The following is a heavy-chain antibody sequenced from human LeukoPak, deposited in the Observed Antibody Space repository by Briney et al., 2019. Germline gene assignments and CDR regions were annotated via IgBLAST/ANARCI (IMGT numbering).Heavy chain of an antibody. CDR3: ARGENNYSGYDSWFDP. CDR1: GGTFSSYA. J-gene: IGHJ5*02. D-gene: IGHD5-12*01. Sequence: SVKVSCKTSGGTFSSYAISWVRQAPGQGLEWMGGIIPIFGTANYAQKFQGRVTITADESTSTAYMELSSLRSEDTAVYYCARGENNYSGYDSWFDPWGQGTLVTVSS. V-gene: IGHV1-69*13. CDR2: IIPIFGTA.